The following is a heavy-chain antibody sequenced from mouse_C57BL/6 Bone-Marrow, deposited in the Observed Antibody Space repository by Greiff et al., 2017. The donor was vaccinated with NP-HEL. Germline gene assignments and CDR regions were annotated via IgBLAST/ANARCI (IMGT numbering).Heavy chain of an antibody. Sequence: EVQGVESGGGLVQPGGSLKLSCAASGFTFSDYYMYWVRQTPEKRLEWVAYISNGGGSTYYPDTVKGRFTISRDNAKNTLYLQMSRLKSEDTAMYYCARQLGFAYWGQGTLVTVSA. V-gene: IGHV5-12*01. D-gene: IGHD3-1*01. CDR2: ISNGGGST. CDR1: GFTFSDYY. J-gene: IGHJ3*01. CDR3: ARQLGFAY.